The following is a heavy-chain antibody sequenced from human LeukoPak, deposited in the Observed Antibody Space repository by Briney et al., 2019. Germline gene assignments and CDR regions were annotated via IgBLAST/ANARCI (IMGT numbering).Heavy chain of an antibody. CDR3: AKGYRITMVRGTRSDY. V-gene: IGHV4-59*12. CDR1: GTSINTYS. CDR2: VYASGDYNSGIN. Sequence: SETLSLTCTVSGTSINTYSWSWIRQTPGKGLEWIGYVYASGDYNSGINTYNPSLESRVTITVDTSKNQFSLKLSSVTAADTAVYYCAKGYRITMVRGTRSDYWGQGTLVTVSS. J-gene: IGHJ4*02. D-gene: IGHD3-10*01.